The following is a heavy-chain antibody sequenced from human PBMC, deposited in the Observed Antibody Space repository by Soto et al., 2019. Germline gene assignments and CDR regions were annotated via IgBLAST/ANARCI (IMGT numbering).Heavy chain of an antibody. CDR3: AKDRGIFGVVNWFDP. CDR2: ISYDGSNK. CDR1: GFTFSSYG. Sequence: GGSLRLSCAASGFTFSSYGMHWVRQAPGKGLEWVAVISYDGSNKYYADSVKGRFTISRDNSKNTLYLQMNSLRAEDTAVYYCAKDRGIFGVVNWFDPWGQGTLVTVSS. J-gene: IGHJ5*02. D-gene: IGHD3-3*01. V-gene: IGHV3-30*18.